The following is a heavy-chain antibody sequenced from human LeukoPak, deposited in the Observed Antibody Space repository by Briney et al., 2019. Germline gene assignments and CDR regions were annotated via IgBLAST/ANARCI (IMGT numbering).Heavy chain of an antibody. Sequence: SGGSLRLSCAASGFTFSSYWMSWVRQAPGKGLEWVANIKQDGSEKYYVDSVKGRFTISRDNSKNTLYLQMNSLRAEDTAVYYCAKHRETIVVVTADFDYWGQGTLVTVSS. CDR3: AKHRETIVVVTADFDY. CDR1: GFTFSSYW. V-gene: IGHV3-7*03. D-gene: IGHD2-21*02. J-gene: IGHJ4*02. CDR2: IKQDGSEK.